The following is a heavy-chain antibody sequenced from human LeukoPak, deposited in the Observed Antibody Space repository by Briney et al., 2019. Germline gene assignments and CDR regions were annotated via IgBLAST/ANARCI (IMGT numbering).Heavy chain of an antibody. Sequence: GGSLRLSCAASGFTVITDYMHWVRQAPGKGLEWVSVVYSGGSTFYADSVKGRFTISRDNSNNALYFQMNSLTAEDTAMYYCARLANPSGYWDWGQGVLVTVSS. CDR3: ARLANPSGYWD. CDR1: GFTVITDY. J-gene: IGHJ4*02. CDR2: VYSGGST. V-gene: IGHV3-53*01. D-gene: IGHD3-22*01.